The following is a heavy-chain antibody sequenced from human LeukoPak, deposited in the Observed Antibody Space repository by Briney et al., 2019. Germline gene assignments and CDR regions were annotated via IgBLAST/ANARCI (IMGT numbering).Heavy chain of an antibody. CDR3: ALSGWYSNYFDY. D-gene: IGHD6-19*01. V-gene: IGHV4-38-2*01. Sequence: SETLSLTCAVSGYSISSGYYWGWIRQPPGKGLEWIGSIYHSGSTYYNPSLKSRVTISVDTSKNQFSLKLSSVTAADTAVYYCALSGWYSNYFDYWGQGTLVTVSS. CDR2: IYHSGST. CDR1: GYSISSGYY. J-gene: IGHJ4*02.